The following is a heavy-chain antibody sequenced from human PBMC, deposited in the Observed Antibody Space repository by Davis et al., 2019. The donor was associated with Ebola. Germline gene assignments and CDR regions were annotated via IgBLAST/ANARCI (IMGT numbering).Heavy chain of an antibody. J-gene: IGHJ4*02. V-gene: IGHV3-23*01. D-gene: IGHD5-12*01. CDR2: IGGSGGLI. CDR3: AKGGYSYGDIDY. CDR1: GFTFSDYY. Sequence: GGSLRLSCAASGFTFSDYYMSWIRQAPGKGLEWVSIIGGSGGLIYYADSVKGRFTISRDNSKNTVYLQMDSLRAEDTAIYYCAKGGYSYGDIDYWGQGTLVSVSS.